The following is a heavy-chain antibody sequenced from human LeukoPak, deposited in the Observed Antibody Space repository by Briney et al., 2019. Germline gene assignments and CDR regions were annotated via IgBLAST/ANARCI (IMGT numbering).Heavy chain of an antibody. CDR2: VNAESTDI. V-gene: IGHV3-21*05. Sequence: GGSLRLSCAASGFIFSSFAMSWVRQAPGKGLEWVAYVNAESTDILYADSVRGRFTISRDNAKNSLYLQMNSLRAEDRGVYYCARDTFEPLVIDFWGQGTLVTVSS. CDR1: GFIFSSFA. J-gene: IGHJ4*02. D-gene: IGHD6-13*01. CDR3: ARDTFEPLVIDF.